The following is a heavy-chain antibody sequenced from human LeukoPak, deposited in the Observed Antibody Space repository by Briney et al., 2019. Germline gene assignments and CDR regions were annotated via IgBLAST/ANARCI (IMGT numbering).Heavy chain of an antibody. V-gene: IGHV4-34*01. Sequence: SETLSLTCTVSGGSISSYYWSWIRQPPGKGLEWIGEIDHSGSANCDSSLKPRVTLSVDTSKKTFSLRLTSVTAADTAVYFCARVRTSSLLGYFYMDAWGKGATVTVSS. CDR3: ARVRTSSLLGYFYMDA. J-gene: IGHJ6*03. CDR2: IDHSGSA. CDR1: GGSISSYY. D-gene: IGHD2-2*01.